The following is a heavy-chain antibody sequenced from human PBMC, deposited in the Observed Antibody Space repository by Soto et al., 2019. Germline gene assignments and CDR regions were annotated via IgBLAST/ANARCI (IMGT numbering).Heavy chain of an antibody. J-gene: IGHJ6*02. V-gene: IGHV3-30*18. CDR1: GFTFSSYG. CDR2: ISYDGSNK. CDR3: AKDLSGSSWYREYYYYGMDV. Sequence: PGGSLRLSCAVSGFTFSSYGMHWVRQAPGKGLEWVAVISYDGSNKYYADSVKGRFTISRDNSKNTLYLQMNSLRAEDTAVYYCAKDLSGSSWYREYYYYGMDVWGQGTTVTV. D-gene: IGHD6-13*01.